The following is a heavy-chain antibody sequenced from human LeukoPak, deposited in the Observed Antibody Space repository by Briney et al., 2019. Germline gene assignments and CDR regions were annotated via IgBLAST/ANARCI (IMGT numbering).Heavy chain of an antibody. CDR3: ARDNWNYGSSMDV. CDR2: IYYSGST. J-gene: IGHJ6*02. D-gene: IGHD1-7*01. V-gene: IGHV4-39*07. Sequence: SETLSLTCTVSGGSISGSSYYWGWIRQPPGKGLEWIGSIYYSGSTNYNPSLKSRVTISVDTSKNQFSLKLSSVTAADTAVYYCARDNWNYGSSMDVWGQGTTVTVSS. CDR1: GGSISGSSYY.